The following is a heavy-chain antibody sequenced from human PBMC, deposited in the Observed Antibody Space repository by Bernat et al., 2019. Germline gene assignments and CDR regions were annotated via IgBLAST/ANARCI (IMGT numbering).Heavy chain of an antibody. V-gene: IGHV3-15*01. CDR2: IKSKTDGGTT. J-gene: IGHJ4*02. D-gene: IGHD6-13*01. Sequence: EVQLVESGGGLVKPGGSLRLSCAASGFTFSNAWMSWVRQAPGKGLEWVGRIKSKTDGGTTDYAAPVKGRFTISRDDSKNTLYLQMNSLKTEDTAVYYCTTDPGYSSSWYYFDYWGQGTLVTVSS. CDR1: GFTFSNAW. CDR3: TTDPGYSSSWYYFDY.